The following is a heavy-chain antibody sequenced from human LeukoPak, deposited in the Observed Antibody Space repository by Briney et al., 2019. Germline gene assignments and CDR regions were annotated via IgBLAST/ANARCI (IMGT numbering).Heavy chain of an antibody. D-gene: IGHD3-3*01. Sequence: GGSLRLSCTASGFTFGDYAMSWFRQAPGKGLEWVGFIRSKAYGGTTEYAASVKGRFTIPRDDTKSIAYLQMNSLKTEDTAVYYCTRENTIFGVGPFDYWGQGTLVTVSS. J-gene: IGHJ4*02. CDR2: IRSKAYGGTT. CDR1: GFTFGDYA. CDR3: TRENTIFGVGPFDY. V-gene: IGHV3-49*03.